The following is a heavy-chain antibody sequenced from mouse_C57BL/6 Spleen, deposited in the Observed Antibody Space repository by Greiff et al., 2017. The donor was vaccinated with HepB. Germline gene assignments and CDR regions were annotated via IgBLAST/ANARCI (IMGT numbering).Heavy chain of an antibody. V-gene: IGHV1-76*01. CDR3: ARWRGAMDY. CDR1: GYTFTDYY. CDR2: IYPGSGNT. Sequence: VQLQQSGAELVRPGASVKLSCKASGYTFTDYYINWVKQRPGQGLEWIARIYPGSGNTYYNEKFKGKATLTAEKSSSTAYMQLSSLTSEDSAVYFCARWRGAMDYWGQGTSVTVSS. J-gene: IGHJ4*01.